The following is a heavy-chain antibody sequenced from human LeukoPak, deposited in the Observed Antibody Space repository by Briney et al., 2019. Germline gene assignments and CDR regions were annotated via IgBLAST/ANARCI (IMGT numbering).Heavy chain of an antibody. Sequence: SETLSLTCTVSGGSISSYYWSWIRQPPGKGLEWIGYIYYSGSANYNPSLKSRVTISVDTSKNQLSLQLSSVTAADTAVYYCARYDYGDYDYYGMDVWGQGTTVTVSS. CDR2: IYYSGSA. CDR3: ARYDYGDYDYYGMDV. V-gene: IGHV4-59*01. CDR1: GGSISSYY. J-gene: IGHJ6*02. D-gene: IGHD4-17*01.